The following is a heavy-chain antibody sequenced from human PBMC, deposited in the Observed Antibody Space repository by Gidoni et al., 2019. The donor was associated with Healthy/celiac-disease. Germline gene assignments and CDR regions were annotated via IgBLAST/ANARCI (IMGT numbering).Heavy chain of an antibody. CDR2: IYYSGST. J-gene: IGHJ6*02. CDR1: GGPISSGGYY. CDR3: SSGSLSYGMDV. Sequence: QVQLQESGPGLVTPSQTLSLTCTVSGGPISSGGYYWSWIRQHPGKGLEWIGYIYYSGSTYYNPSLKSRVTISVDTSKNQFSLKLSSVTAADTAVYYCSSGSLSYGMDVWGQGTTVTVSS. V-gene: IGHV4-31*03.